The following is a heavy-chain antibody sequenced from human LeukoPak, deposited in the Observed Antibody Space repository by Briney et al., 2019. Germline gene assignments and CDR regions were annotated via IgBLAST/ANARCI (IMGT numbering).Heavy chain of an antibody. CDR2: IYNSGST. CDR3: ARVAPNTSSGWYSYFDY. D-gene: IGHD6-19*01. V-gene: IGHV4-30-4*01. Sequence: SQTLSLTCTVSGGSISSGDYFWSWIRQPPGKGLEWIGYIYNSGSTYYNPSLKGRVTISVDTSKNQFSLKLSSVTAADTAVYYCARVAPNTSSGWYSYFDYWGQGTLVTVSS. J-gene: IGHJ4*02. CDR1: GGSISSGDYF.